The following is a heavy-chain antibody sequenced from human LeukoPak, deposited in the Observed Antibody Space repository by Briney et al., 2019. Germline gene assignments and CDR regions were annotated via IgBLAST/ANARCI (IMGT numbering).Heavy chain of an antibody. CDR2: IYYSGST. CDR3: ARDPARIWYFDL. V-gene: IGHV4-59*01. J-gene: IGHJ2*01. CDR1: GGSISSYY. D-gene: IGHD2/OR15-2a*01. Sequence: PSETLSLTCTVSGGSISSYYWSWIRQPPGKGLEWIGYIYYSGSTNYNPSLKSRVTISVDTSKNQFSLKLSSVTAEDTAVYYCARDPARIWYFDLWGRGTLVTVSS.